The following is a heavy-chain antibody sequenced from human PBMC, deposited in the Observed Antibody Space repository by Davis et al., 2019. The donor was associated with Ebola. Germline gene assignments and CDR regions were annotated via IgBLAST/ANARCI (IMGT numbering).Heavy chain of an antibody. CDR1: GFTFSDYY. Sequence: GGSLRLSCAASGFTFSDYYMSWIRQAPGKGLEWVAVISYDGSNSYYPDSVQARFTISRDNSKNTLYLQINSLRPEDTAVYYCARGTVVVPAAIITYRYWYFDLWGRGTLVTVSS. J-gene: IGHJ2*01. V-gene: IGHV3-30-3*01. CDR3: ARGTVVVPAAIITYRYWYFDL. D-gene: IGHD2-2*02. CDR2: ISYDGSNS.